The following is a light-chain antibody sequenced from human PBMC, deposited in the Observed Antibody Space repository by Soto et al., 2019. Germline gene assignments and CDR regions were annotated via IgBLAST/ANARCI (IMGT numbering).Light chain of an antibody. CDR3: QSYDSSLSGWL. J-gene: IGLJ3*02. CDR2: GNS. CDR1: SSNIGAGYD. V-gene: IGLV1-40*01. Sequence: QSVLTQPPSVSGAPGQRVTISCTGSSSNIGAGYDVHWYQQLPGTAPKLLIYGNSNRPSGVPDRFSGSKSGTSASLAITGLQAEDEADYSCQSYDSSLSGWLFGGGTKLTAL.